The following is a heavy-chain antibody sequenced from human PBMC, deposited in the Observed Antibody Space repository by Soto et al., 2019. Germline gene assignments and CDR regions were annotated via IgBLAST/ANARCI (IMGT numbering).Heavy chain of an antibody. V-gene: IGHV3-23*01. CDR3: AKDRRYASGSRDAFDI. J-gene: IGHJ3*02. Sequence: EVQLLESGGGLVQPGGSLRLSCAASGFIFSNYAMSWVRQAPGKGLEWVSGITGGGDTTYNADSVKGRFTISRDSSKNTLYLQMNSLRAEDTAVYYCAKDRRYASGSRDAFDIWGQGTMVTVSS. D-gene: IGHD3-10*01. CDR2: ITGGGDTT. CDR1: GFIFSNYA.